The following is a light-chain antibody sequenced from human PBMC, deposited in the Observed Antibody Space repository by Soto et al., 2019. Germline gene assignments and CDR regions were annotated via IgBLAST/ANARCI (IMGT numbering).Light chain of an antibody. CDR1: SYNIGNNY. CDR2: DNN. J-gene: IGLJ2*01. CDR3: GTWDSSLSVVL. V-gene: IGLV1-51*01. Sequence: QSVLTQPPSVSAAPGQKVTISCSGSSYNIGNNYVSWYQQLPGTAPKLLIYDNNKRPSGIPDRFSGFKSGTSATLGITGVQNGDEADYYCGTWDSSLSVVLFGGGTKLTVL.